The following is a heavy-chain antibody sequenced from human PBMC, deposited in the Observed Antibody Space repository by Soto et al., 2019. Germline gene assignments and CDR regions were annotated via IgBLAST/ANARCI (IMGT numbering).Heavy chain of an antibody. CDR1: GGSISSYY. D-gene: IGHD4-17*01. CDR3: GRYYGDYSFFFDY. J-gene: IGHJ4*02. CDR2: IYYSGIT. Sequence: PSETLSLTCTVSGGSISSYYWSWIRQPPGKGLEWIGYIYYSGITNYNPSLKSRVTISVDTSKNQFSLKLSSVTAADTAVYYCGRYYGDYSFFFDYWGRGVQVTVSS. V-gene: IGHV4-59*01.